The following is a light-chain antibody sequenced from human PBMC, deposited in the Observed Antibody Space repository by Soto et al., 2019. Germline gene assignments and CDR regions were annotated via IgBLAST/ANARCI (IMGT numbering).Light chain of an antibody. CDR2: SAS. V-gene: IGKV1-9*01. CDR3: QQLYSHPLT. J-gene: IGKJ4*01. CDR1: QGITSY. Sequence: RLTQSTSSLSASVGDRVTITCRASQGITSYLAWYQQRPGKAPGLLIYSASTLQSGVPSRFSGSGYGTDFSLTISNLQPEDFATYYCQQLYSHPLTFGGGTMVDIK.